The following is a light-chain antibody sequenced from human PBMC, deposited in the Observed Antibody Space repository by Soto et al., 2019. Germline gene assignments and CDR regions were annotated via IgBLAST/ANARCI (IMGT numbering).Light chain of an antibody. CDR3: VLYMGSGIWV. CDR1: SGSVSTSYH. CDR2: STH. V-gene: IGLV8-61*01. J-gene: IGLJ3*02. Sequence: QAVVTQEPAFSVSPGGTVTLTCGLSSGSVSTSYHPSWYQQTPGQAPRTLIYSTHTRCSGVPDRFSGSILGNRAALTITGAQADDECDYYCVLYMGSGIWVFGGGTKLTVL.